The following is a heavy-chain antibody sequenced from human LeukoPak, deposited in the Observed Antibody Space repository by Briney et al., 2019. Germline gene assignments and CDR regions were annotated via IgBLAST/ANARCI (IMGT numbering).Heavy chain of an antibody. Sequence: PGGSLRLSCAASGFVFSSYAMSWVRQTPARGLEWVSSLRGDGETFYADSVKGRFTLSRDDSRNTVYLQLNNLRVEDTAIYYCAKASWDSDADAVWWGQGTLVTVSS. CDR3: AKASWDSDADAVW. CDR2: LRGDGET. V-gene: IGHV3-23*01. J-gene: IGHJ4*02. D-gene: IGHD1-26*01. CDR1: GFVFSSYA.